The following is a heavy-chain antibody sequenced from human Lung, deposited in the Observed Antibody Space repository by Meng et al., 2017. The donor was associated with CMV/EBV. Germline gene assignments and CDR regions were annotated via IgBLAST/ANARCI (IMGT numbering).Heavy chain of an antibody. CDR3: ARCLSDYHIFTGRVNYYGMDV. CDR2: ISYDGSKK. J-gene: IGHJ6*02. V-gene: IGHV3-30-3*01. D-gene: IGHD3-9*01. CDR1: GLTFSIYS. Sequence: LSLXCAAAGLTFSIYSMYWVRQAPGKGPEWVAVISYDGSKKDYEDSVKGRFTISRDNSQNTLFRQMESVRAEYTAVYYCARCLSDYHIFTGRVNYYGMDVWGQGXTVTVSS.